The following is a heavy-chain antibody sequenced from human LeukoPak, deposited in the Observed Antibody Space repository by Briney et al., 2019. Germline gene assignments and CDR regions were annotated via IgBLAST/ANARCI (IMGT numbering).Heavy chain of an antibody. D-gene: IGHD5-18*01. CDR3: ASFGGYSHGFDF. CDR1: GGSVSSNNW. J-gene: IGHJ4*02. Sequence: PSGTLSLTCAVSGGSVSSNNWWTWVRQPPEKGLQWIGEIHHSGSFNYNPSLKSRVTISVDKSKNQFSLTLSSVTAADTAVYYCASFGGYSHGFDFWGQGILVTVSS. CDR2: IHHSGSF. V-gene: IGHV4-4*02.